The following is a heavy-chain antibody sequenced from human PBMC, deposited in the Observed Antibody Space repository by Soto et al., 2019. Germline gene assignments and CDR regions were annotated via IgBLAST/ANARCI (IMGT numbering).Heavy chain of an antibody. D-gene: IGHD6-13*01. V-gene: IGHV4-38-2*02. CDR1: GYSISSGYY. CDR2: IYHSGST. J-gene: IGHJ4*02. CDR3: ARDGYSSSWYVSGSDY. Sequence: SETLSLTCAVSGYSISSGYYWGWIRQPPGKGLEWIGSIYHSGSTYYNPSLKSRVTISVDTSKNQFSLKLSSVTAADTAVYYCARDGYSSSWYVSGSDYWGQGTLVTVSS.